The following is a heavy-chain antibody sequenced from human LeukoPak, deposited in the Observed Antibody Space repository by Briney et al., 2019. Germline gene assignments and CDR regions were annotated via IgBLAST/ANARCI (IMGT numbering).Heavy chain of an antibody. CDR1: GFTFSSYW. Sequence: PGGSLRLSCAASGFTFSSYWMSWVRQAPGKGLEWVANIKQDGSEKYYVDSVKGRFTISRDNSKNTLYLQMNSLRAEDTAVYYCAKDSRMYYYGSGSPGLSDWFDPWGQGTLVTVSS. D-gene: IGHD3-10*01. J-gene: IGHJ5*02. V-gene: IGHV3-7*03. CDR2: IKQDGSEK. CDR3: AKDSRMYYYGSGSPGLSDWFDP.